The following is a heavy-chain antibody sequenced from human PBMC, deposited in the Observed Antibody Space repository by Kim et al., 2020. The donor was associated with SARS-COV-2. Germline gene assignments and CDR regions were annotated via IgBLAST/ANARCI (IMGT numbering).Heavy chain of an antibody. CDR3: ATAPNVPSFDS. Sequence: ASVKVSCKASGKTFTGYYIHWVRQAPGQGLEWMGRINPNTGGTNFAQKFQGRVTMTRDTSISTAYMELSSLGSDDTAMYYCATAPNVPSFDSWGQGTLVTVSS. D-gene: IGHD1-1*01. J-gene: IGHJ4*02. CDR1: GKTFTGYY. V-gene: IGHV1-2*06. CDR2: INPNTGGT.